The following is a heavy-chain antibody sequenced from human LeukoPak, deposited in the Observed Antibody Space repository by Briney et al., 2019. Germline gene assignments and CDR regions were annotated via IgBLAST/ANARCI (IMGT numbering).Heavy chain of an antibody. J-gene: IGHJ4*02. CDR2: INHSGST. Sequence: NASETLSLTCAVYGGSFSGYYWSWIRQPPGKGLEWIGEINHSGSTNYNPSLKSRVTISVDTSKNQFSLKLSSVTAADTAVYYCARLLCSSTSCYRSFQSGKEDYWGQGTLVTVSS. V-gene: IGHV4-34*01. CDR3: ARLLCSSTSCYRSFQSGKEDY. CDR1: GGSFSGYY. D-gene: IGHD2-2*01.